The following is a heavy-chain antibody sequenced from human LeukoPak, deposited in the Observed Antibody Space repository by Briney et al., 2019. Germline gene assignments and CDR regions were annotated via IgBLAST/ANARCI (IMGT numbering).Heavy chain of an antibody. CDR3: ARDHRGWYFHDY. J-gene: IGHJ4*02. V-gene: IGHV3-7*01. Sequence: PGGSLRLSCAASGFTSSSYWMSWVRQAPGKGLEWVANIKQDGSEKYYVDSVKGRFTISRDNAKNSLYLQMNSLRAEDTAVYYCARDHRGWYFHDYWGQGTLVTVSS. CDR2: IKQDGSEK. CDR1: GFTSSSYW. D-gene: IGHD6-19*01.